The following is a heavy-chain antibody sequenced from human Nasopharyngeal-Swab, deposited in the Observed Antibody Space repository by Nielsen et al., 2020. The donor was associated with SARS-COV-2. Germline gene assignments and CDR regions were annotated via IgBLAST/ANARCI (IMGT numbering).Heavy chain of an antibody. Sequence: GESLKISCAASGFTFSSYAMHWVRQAPGKGLEWVAVISYDGSNKYYADSVKGRFTISRDNSKNTLYLQMNSLGAEDTAVYYCARVRAYYGSGSYDYWGQGTLVTVSS. J-gene: IGHJ4*02. CDR1: GFTFSSYA. D-gene: IGHD3-10*01. V-gene: IGHV3-30*04. CDR2: ISYDGSNK. CDR3: ARVRAYYGSGSYDY.